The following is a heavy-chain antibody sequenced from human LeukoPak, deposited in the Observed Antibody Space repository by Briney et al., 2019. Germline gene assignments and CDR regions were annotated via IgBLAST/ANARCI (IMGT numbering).Heavy chain of an antibody. CDR3: AGGDMTTVQDWFDP. J-gene: IGHJ5*02. V-gene: IGHV4-61*02. Sequence: PSQTLSLTCTVSGGSISSGSDYWSWIRQPAGKGLEWIGRIYTSGSTNYNPSLKSRVTISVDTSKNQFSLKLSSVTAADTAVYYCAGGDMTTVQDWFDPWGQGTLVTVSS. CDR1: GGSISSGSDY. D-gene: IGHD4-17*01. CDR2: IYTSGST.